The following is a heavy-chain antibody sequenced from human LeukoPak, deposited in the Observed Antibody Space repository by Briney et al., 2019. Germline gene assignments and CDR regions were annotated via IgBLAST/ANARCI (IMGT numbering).Heavy chain of an antibody. CDR3: ARVSHYYDSSGINWFDP. J-gene: IGHJ5*02. D-gene: IGHD3-22*01. Sequence: SETLSLTCTVSGGSISSGGYYWSWIRQHPGKGLEWIGYIYYSGSTYYNPSLKSRVTISVDTSKNQFSLKLSSVTAADTAVYYCARVSHYYDSSGINWFDPWGRGTLVTVSS. CDR2: IYYSGST. CDR1: GGSISSGGYY. V-gene: IGHV4-31*03.